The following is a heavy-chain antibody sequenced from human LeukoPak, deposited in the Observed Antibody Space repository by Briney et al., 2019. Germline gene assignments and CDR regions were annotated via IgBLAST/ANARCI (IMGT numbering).Heavy chain of an antibody. Sequence: SETLSLTCAVSGYSISSGYYWGWIRPPPGKGLEWIGSIYHSGSTYYNPSLKSRVTISVDTSKNQFSLKLSSVTAADTAVYYCARRYDFWSGLSAYFDYWGQGTLVTVSS. CDR2: IYHSGST. CDR1: GYSISSGYY. CDR3: ARRYDFWSGLSAYFDY. D-gene: IGHD3-3*01. V-gene: IGHV4-38-2*01. J-gene: IGHJ4*02.